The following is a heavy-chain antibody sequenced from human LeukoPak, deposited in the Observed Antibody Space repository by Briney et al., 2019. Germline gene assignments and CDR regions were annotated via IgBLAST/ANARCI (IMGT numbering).Heavy chain of an antibody. CDR1: GFTFSSYS. D-gene: IGHD1-26*01. V-gene: IGHV3-21*01. Sequence: GGPLRLSFPASGFTFSSYSMNWVRQPPGKGLKGVSSISSSSSYIYYADSVKGRFTISRDNAKNSLYLQMNSLRAEDTAVYYCARTQVGATYFDYWGQGTLVTVSS. CDR3: ARTQVGATYFDY. J-gene: IGHJ4*02. CDR2: ISSSSSYI.